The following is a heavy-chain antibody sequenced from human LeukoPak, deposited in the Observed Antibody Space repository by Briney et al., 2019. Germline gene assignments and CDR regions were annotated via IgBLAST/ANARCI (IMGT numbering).Heavy chain of an antibody. Sequence: SVKVSCKASGGTFSSYAISWVRQAPGQGLKWMGGIIPIFGTANYAQKFQGRVTITTDESTSAAYMELSSLRSEDTAVYYCARHRSRMEWSLFDYWGQGTLVTVSS. CDR2: IIPIFGTA. D-gene: IGHD3-3*01. CDR3: ARHRSRMEWSLFDY. J-gene: IGHJ4*02. V-gene: IGHV1-69*05. CDR1: GGTFSSYA.